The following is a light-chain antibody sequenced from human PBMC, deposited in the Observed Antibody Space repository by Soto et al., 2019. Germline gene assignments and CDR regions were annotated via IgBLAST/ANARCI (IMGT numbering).Light chain of an antibody. Sequence: QSALTQPRSVSGSPGQSVTISCTGTSSDVGIYNYVSWYPQYPGKAPKLMIYDVIKRRSGVPDRFSGSKSGNTASLTISGLQAEDEADYYCCSYAGSYSVVFGGGTKLTVL. J-gene: IGLJ3*02. CDR1: SSDVGIYNY. CDR2: DVI. CDR3: CSYAGSYSVV. V-gene: IGLV2-11*01.